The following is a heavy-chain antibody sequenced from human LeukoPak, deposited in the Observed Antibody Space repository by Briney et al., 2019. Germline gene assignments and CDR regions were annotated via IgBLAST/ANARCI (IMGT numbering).Heavy chain of an antibody. D-gene: IGHD6-19*01. Sequence: SEILSLTCTVSGGSISSYYWSWIRQPAGKGLEWIGRIYTSGSTNYNPSLKSRVTMSVDTSKNQFSLKLGSVTAADTAVYYCARDNGIAVAGVNWFDPWGQGTLVTVSS. V-gene: IGHV4-4*07. J-gene: IGHJ5*02. CDR1: GGSISSYY. CDR2: IYTSGST. CDR3: ARDNGIAVAGVNWFDP.